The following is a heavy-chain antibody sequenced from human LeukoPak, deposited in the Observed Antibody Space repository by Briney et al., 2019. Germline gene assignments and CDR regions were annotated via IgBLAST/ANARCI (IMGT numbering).Heavy chain of an antibody. D-gene: IGHD6-13*01. Sequence: GGSLRLSCAASGFPFSNYWMHWVRQAPGNGQVWVSRVNSDGSTTNYAGSVKGRFTISRDNAENTLYMRMNSLRPEDTAVYYCARGYYSSSRFDSWGQGTLVTVSS. CDR1: GFPFSNYW. CDR3: ARGYYSSSRFDS. CDR2: VNSDGSTT. V-gene: IGHV3-74*01. J-gene: IGHJ4*02.